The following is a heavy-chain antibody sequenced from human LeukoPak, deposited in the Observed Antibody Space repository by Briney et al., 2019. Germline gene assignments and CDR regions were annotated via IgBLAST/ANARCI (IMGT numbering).Heavy chain of an antibody. J-gene: IGHJ5*02. D-gene: IGHD6-19*01. V-gene: IGHV5-51*01. CDR3: ARHARHSSGWYRWFDP. CDR1: GYSFTSYW. Sequence: GESLKISCKGSGYSFTSYWIGWVRQMPGKGLEWMGIIYPGDSDTRYSPSFQGQVTISADKSISTAYLQWSSLKASDTAMYYCARHARHSSGWYRWFDPWGQGTLVTVSS. CDR2: IYPGDSDT.